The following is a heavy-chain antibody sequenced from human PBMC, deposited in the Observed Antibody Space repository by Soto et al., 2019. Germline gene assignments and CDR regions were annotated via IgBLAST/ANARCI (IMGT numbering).Heavy chain of an antibody. J-gene: IGHJ4*02. CDR2: INAGNGNT. V-gene: IGHV1-3*01. CDR1: GYTFTSYA. Sequence: ASVKVSCKASGYTFTSYAMQWVRQAPGQRLEWMGWINAGNGNTKYSQKFQGRVTITRDTSASTAYMELSSLRSEDTAVYYCARAARIAAAGTFPNYWGQGTLVTVSS. D-gene: IGHD6-13*01. CDR3: ARAARIAAAGTFPNY.